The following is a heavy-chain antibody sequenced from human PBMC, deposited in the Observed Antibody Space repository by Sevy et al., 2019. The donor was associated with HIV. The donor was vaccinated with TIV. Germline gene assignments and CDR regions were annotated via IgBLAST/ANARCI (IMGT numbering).Heavy chain of an antibody. CDR3: AREMVSYYDILTGPYVDL. D-gene: IGHD3-9*01. CDR2: IYHSGST. V-gene: IGHV4-4*02. Sequence: SETLSRSCAVSGGSISSSNWWSWVRQPPGKGLEWIGEIYHSGSTNYNSSLKSLVTTSVDKYKNQFSLKLSSVTAADTAVYYCAREMVSYYDILTGPYVDLWARGTLVTVSS. J-gene: IGHJ2*01. CDR1: GGSISSSNW.